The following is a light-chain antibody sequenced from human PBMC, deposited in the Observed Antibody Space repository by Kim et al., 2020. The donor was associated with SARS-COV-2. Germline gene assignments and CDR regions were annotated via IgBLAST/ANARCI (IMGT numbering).Light chain of an antibody. Sequence: PGQKVTISCSGSSSNIGKNYVSWYQQFPRSAPKLLIYDNNKRPSGIPARFSGSKSGTSATLGITGLQTGDEADYYCGAWDSSLRAVFGGGTQLTVL. CDR3: GAWDSSLRAV. CDR1: SSNIGKNY. J-gene: IGLJ3*02. CDR2: DNN. V-gene: IGLV1-51*01.